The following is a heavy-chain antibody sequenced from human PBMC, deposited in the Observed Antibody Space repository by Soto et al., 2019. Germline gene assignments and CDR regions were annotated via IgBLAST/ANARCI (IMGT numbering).Heavy chain of an antibody. CDR1: GYSFAGYW. D-gene: IGHD3-22*01. CDR3: AIQIYDSDTGPKFQYYFDS. V-gene: IGHV5-10-1*01. CDR2: IDPSDSQT. J-gene: IGHJ4*02. Sequence: GESLKISCKGSGYSFAGYWITWVRQKPGKGLEWMGRIDPSDSQTYYSPSFRGHVTISVTKSITTVFLQWSSLRASDTAMYYCAIQIYDSDTGPKFQYYFDSWGQGTPVTVSS.